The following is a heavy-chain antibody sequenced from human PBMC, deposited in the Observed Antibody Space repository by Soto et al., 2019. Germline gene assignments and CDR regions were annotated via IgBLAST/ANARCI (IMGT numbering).Heavy chain of an antibody. CDR2: ISPHTGGT. D-gene: IGHD2-15*01. V-gene: IGHV1-2*02. Sequence: ASVKVSCKASGYTFNRYYMHWVRQAPGPGIEWMGWISPHTGGTTYAQKFQGRVTMTRDTSVSTAFMELSRLGSDDTAVYYCAREEYCSGGSCFRRGAVAHPGGGAFDIWGQGTMVTVSS. CDR1: GYTFNRYY. J-gene: IGHJ3*02. CDR3: AREEYCSGGSCFRRGAVAHPGGGAFDI.